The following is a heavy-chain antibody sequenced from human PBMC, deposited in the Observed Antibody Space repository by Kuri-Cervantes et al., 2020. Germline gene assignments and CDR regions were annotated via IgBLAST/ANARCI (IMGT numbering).Heavy chain of an antibody. CDR1: GFTFSNYW. J-gene: IGHJ6*02. D-gene: IGHD6-13*01. V-gene: IGHV3-7*01. CDR2: IKKDGSQK. CDR3: ARGDSSSWFDYYYYGMDV. Sequence: GESLKISCAASGFTFSNYWMSWVRQAPGKGLEWVANIKKDGSQKSYVGSVKGRFTISRDNSKNTLYLQMNSLRAEDTAVYYCARGDSSSWFDYYYYGMDVWGQGTTVTVSS.